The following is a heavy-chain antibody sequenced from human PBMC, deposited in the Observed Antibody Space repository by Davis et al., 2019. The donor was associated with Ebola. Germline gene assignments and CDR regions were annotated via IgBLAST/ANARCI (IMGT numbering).Heavy chain of an antibody. CDR2: IDSDGSST. CDR3: AVGGDGYPPGG. Sequence: GESLKISCPASGFTFSSYWMHWVRQTPGKGLVWVSRIDSDGSSTRYADSVKGRFTISRDNAKNTLYLQMNSLRAEDTAVYYCAVGGDGYPPGGWGQGTLVTVSS. J-gene: IGHJ4*02. V-gene: IGHV3-74*01. D-gene: IGHD5-24*01. CDR1: GFTFSSYW.